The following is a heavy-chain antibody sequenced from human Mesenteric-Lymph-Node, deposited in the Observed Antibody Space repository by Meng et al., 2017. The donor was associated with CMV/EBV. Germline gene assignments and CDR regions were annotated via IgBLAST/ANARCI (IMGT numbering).Heavy chain of an antibody. Sequence: QVQLQELGQGLVKPSETLSLTCIVSGVSVTSGAYHWSWIRQSPGKGLEWIGYIYGTGITIYNPSLKSRVTILLETSKNQFSLKLNSVTTADTAVYYCAKRRSSTPGIVDDWGQGTLVTVSS. CDR1: GVSVTSGAYH. J-gene: IGHJ4*02. CDR3: AKRRSSTPGIVDD. D-gene: IGHD2/OR15-2a*01. CDR2: IYGTGIT. V-gene: IGHV4-61*08.